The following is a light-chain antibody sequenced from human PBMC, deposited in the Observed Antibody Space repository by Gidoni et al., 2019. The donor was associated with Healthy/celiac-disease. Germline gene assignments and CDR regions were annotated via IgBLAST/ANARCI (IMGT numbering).Light chain of an antibody. J-gene: IGLJ2*01. V-gene: IGLV2-11*01. Sequence: QSALTQPRSVSGSPGQSVTISCTGTSSDVGGYNYVSWYQQHPGKAPKLMIYDVSKRPSGAPDRFSGSKSGNTASLTISGLQAEDEADYYCCSYAGSSVFGGGTKLTVL. CDR1: SSDVGGYNY. CDR3: CSYAGSSV. CDR2: DVS.